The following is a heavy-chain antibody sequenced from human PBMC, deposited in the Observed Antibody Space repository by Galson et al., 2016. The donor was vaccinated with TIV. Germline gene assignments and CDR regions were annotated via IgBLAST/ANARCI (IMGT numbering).Heavy chain of an antibody. D-gene: IGHD3-22*01. V-gene: IGHV1-2*02. J-gene: IGHJ4*02. CDR2: INPSNGVT. CDR1: GYTFTGYH. CDR3: ARDAYAMSGYYYLGGDY. Sequence: SVKVSCKASGYTFTGYHVHWVRQAPGQGLEWMGWINPSNGVTDYAQKFQGRLTMTRHTSISTAYMELSRLRSDDTAIYFCARDAYAMSGYYYLGGDYWGQGILVTVSS.